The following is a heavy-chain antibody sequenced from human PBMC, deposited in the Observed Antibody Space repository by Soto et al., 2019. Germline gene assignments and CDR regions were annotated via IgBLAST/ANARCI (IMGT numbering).Heavy chain of an antibody. Sequence: GGSLRLSCAASGFTFSSYAMHWVRQAPGKGLEWVAVISYDGSNKYYADSVKGRFTISRDDSKKTLYLHMNSLRAEDTAVYYCAKEGGGEWGQGTLVTVSS. CDR2: ISYDGSNK. CDR1: GFTFSSYA. CDR3: AKEGGGE. V-gene: IGHV3-30-3*02. D-gene: IGHD3-10*01. J-gene: IGHJ4*02.